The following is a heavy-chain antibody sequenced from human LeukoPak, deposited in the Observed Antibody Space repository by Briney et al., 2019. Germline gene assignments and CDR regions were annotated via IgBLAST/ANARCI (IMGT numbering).Heavy chain of an antibody. V-gene: IGHV1-18*01. CDR1: GYTFISYG. J-gene: IGHJ3*02. D-gene: IGHD3-22*01. Sequence: ASAKVPCKASGYTFISYGSSWLRQTPGHRPEWMGWISGDKGNTNYAQKLYGRVTITTDTSTSTAYMELRSLRSDYTAVYYCAREGSYYDSSGYHLDAFDIWDQGTMVTVSS. CDR2: ISGDKGNT. CDR3: AREGSYYDSSGYHLDAFDI.